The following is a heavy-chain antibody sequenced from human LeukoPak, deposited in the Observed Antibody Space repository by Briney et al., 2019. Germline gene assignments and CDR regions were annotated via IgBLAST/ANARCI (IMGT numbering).Heavy chain of an antibody. D-gene: IGHD6-19*01. CDR3: TRDLSGSSGWYGGSDAFDI. V-gene: IGHV3-49*03. Sequence: GGSLRLSCTASGFTIGDYAMSWFRQAPGTGLEWVGFIRSKAYGGTTEYAASVKGRFTISRDDSKSIAYLQMNSLKTEDTAVYYCTRDLSGSSGWYGGSDAFDIWGQGTMVTVSS. CDR1: GFTIGDYA. CDR2: IRSKAYGGTT. J-gene: IGHJ3*02.